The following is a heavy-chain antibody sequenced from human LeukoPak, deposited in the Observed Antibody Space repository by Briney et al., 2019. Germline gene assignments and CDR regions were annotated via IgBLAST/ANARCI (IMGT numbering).Heavy chain of an antibody. CDR2: INHSGST. Sequence: KPSETLSLTCAVYGGSFSGYYWSWIRQPPGKGLEWIGEINHSGSTNYNPSLKSRVTISVDTSKNQFSPKLSSVTAADTAVYYCARDRNWNFDYWGQGTLVTVSS. V-gene: IGHV4-34*01. J-gene: IGHJ4*02. CDR1: GGSFSGYY. D-gene: IGHD1-20*01. CDR3: ARDRNWNFDY.